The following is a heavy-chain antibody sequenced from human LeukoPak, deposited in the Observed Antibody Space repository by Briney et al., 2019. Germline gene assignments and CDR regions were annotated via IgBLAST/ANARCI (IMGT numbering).Heavy chain of an antibody. CDR2: IYTSGST. Sequence: PSETLSLTCTVSGGSISSGSYYWSWIRQPAGKGLEWIGRIYTSGSTNYNPSLKSRVTISVDTSKNQFSLKLSSVTAADTAVYYCARGSASAAGKVYFDYWGQGTLVTVSS. J-gene: IGHJ4*02. V-gene: IGHV4-61*02. CDR3: ARGSASAAGKVYFDY. D-gene: IGHD6-13*01. CDR1: GGSISSGSYY.